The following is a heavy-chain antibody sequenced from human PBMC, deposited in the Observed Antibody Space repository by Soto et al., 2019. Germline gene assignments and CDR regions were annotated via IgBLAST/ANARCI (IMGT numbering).Heavy chain of an antibody. CDR1: EFTFSSYG. D-gene: IGHD2-21*02. V-gene: IGHV3-30*18. Sequence: GGSLRLSCAASEFTFSSYGMXXXXXXXVKGLELLAVISYDGSNKYYADSVKGRFTISRDNSKNTLYLQMDSLRAEDTAVYYCAKDQCAGDCYWFXYWGQGTLVTVSS. J-gene: IGHJ4*02. CDR3: AKDQCAGDCYWFXY. CDR2: ISYDGSNK.